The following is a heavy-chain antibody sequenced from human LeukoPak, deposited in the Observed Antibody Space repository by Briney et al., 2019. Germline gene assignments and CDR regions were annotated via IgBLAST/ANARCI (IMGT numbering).Heavy chain of an antibody. V-gene: IGHV4-59*01. CDR3: ARGRYSSGWYREYIYYYYMDV. D-gene: IGHD6-19*01. Sequence: SETLSLTCTVSGGSISSYYWSWIRQPPGKGLEWIGYIYYSGSTNYNPSLKSRVTISVDTSKNQFSLKLSSVTAADTAVYYCARGRYSSGWYREYIYYYYMDVWGKGTTVTISS. CDR2: IYYSGST. CDR1: GGSISSYY. J-gene: IGHJ6*03.